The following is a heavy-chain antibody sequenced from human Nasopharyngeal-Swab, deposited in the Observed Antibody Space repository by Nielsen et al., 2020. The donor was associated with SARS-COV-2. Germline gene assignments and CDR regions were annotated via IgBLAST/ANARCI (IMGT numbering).Heavy chain of an antibody. Sequence: SETLSLTCTVSGGSISSSSYYWGWIRQHPGKGLEWIGSIYYSGSTYYNPSLKSRVTISVDTSKNQFSLKLRSVTAADTAVYYCARLTVLLWFGEPTYMDVWGKGTTVTVSS. V-gene: IGHV4-39*01. CDR2: IYYSGST. CDR3: ARLTVLLWFGEPTYMDV. D-gene: IGHD3-10*01. CDR1: GGSISSSSYY. J-gene: IGHJ6*03.